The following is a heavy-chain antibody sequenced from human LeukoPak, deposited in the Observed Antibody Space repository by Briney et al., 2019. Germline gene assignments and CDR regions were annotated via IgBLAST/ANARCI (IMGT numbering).Heavy chain of an antibody. CDR2: IYWDDNK. CDR3: AHRGDGSFGWFDP. D-gene: IGHD1-26*01. Sequence: SGPTLVNPTQTLTLTCTLSGSSLTTSGVGVGWIRQSPGKALEWLALIYWDDNKYYNASLKGRLTITKDTSKNQVVLSMNNMDPVDTATYYCAHRGDGSFGWFDPWGQGTLVTVSS. V-gene: IGHV2-5*02. CDR1: GSSLTTSGVG. J-gene: IGHJ5*02.